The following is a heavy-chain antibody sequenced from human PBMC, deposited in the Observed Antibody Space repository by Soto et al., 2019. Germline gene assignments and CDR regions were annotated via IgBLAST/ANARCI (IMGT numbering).Heavy chain of an antibody. D-gene: IGHD2-21*02. J-gene: IGHJ4*02. CDR2: IWYDGSNK. CDR3: ARALGVYCGGDCALDY. Sequence: HPGGSLRLSCAASGFTFSSYGMHWVRQAPGKGLEWVAVIWYDGSNKYYADSVKGRFTISRDNSKNTLYLQMNSLRAEDTAVYYCARALGVYCGGDCALDYWAREP. V-gene: IGHV3-33*01. CDR1: GFTFSSYG.